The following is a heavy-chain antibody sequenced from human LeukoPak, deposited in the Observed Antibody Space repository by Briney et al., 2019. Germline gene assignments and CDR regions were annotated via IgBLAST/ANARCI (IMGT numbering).Heavy chain of an antibody. J-gene: IGHJ4*02. D-gene: IGHD6-25*01. CDR3: AREGGFYRPLDY. V-gene: IGHV4-4*02. Sequence: SETLSLTCDVSGGSVTSTNWWAWFRQPPGKGLGWIGEVHLGGRTNYNPSLKSRLVMSADLPENHISLKLTSVTAADTAVYYCAREGGFYRPLDYSGQGTLVTVSS. CDR1: GGSVTSTNW. CDR2: VHLGGRT.